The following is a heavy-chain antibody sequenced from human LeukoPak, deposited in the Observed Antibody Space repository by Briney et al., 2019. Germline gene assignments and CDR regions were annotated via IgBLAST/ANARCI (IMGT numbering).Heavy chain of an antibody. CDR1: GYTFTSYY. D-gene: IGHD5-24*01. CDR2: INPSGGST. Sequence: ASVKVSCRASGYTFTSYYMHWVRQAPGQGLEWMGIINPSGGSTSYEQKFQGRVTMTRDTSTSTVYMELNSLRSEGTAVYYCARWEKEMATNVGFDYWGQGTLVTVSS. CDR3: ARWEKEMATNVGFDY. V-gene: IGHV1-46*01. J-gene: IGHJ4*02.